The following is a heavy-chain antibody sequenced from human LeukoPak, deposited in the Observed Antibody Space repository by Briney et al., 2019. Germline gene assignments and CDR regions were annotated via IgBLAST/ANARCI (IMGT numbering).Heavy chain of an antibody. CDR3: ATTLNIATPGHL. CDR2: IKQDGSEI. CDR1: GFTFSSYW. J-gene: IGHJ4*02. V-gene: IGHV3-7*01. Sequence: GGSLRLSCAASGFTFSSYWMSWVRQAPGRGLEWVANIKQDGSEIYYVDSVKGRFTISRDNAKNSVYLQMSSLRVEDTGVYYCATTLNIATPGHLWGQGALVTVSS. D-gene: IGHD6-13*01.